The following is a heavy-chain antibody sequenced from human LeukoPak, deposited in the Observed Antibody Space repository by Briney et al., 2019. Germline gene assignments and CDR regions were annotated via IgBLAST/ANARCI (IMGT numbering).Heavy chain of an antibody. CDR1: GYTFTSYG. CDR2: ISAYNGNT. CDR3: ARDAIYCSSTSCYPNYFDY. D-gene: IGHD2-2*01. J-gene: IGHJ4*02. Sequence: ASVKVSCKASGYTFTSYGISWVRQAPGQGLEWMGWISAYNGNTNYAQKLQGRVTVTTDTSTSTAYMELRSLRSDDTAVYYCARDAIYCSSTSCYPNYFDYWGQGTLVTVSS. V-gene: IGHV1-18*01.